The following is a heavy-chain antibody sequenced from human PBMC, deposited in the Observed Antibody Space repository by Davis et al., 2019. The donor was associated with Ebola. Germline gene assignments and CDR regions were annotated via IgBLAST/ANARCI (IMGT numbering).Heavy chain of an antibody. J-gene: IGHJ5*02. Sequence: GESLKISCAASGFTFSSYAMSWVRQAPGKGLECVSAISGSGGSTYYADSVKGRFTISRDNSKKTLYLQMNSLRAEDTAVYYCARDQGRSSGWSRPYNWFDPWGQGTLVTVSS. CDR3: ARDQGRSSGWSRPYNWFDP. D-gene: IGHD6-19*01. CDR1: GFTFSSYA. V-gene: IGHV3-23*01. CDR2: ISGSGGST.